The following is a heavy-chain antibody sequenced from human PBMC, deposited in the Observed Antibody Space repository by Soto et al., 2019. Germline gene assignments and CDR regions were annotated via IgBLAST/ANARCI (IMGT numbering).Heavy chain of an antibody. Sequence: SETLSLTCTVSGDSISKSGHYWTWIRQPPGKGLEWIGYIHYSGTTSFFPSYNPSLRSRVTISEDTSKNQFSLKLLSVTTADTAVYFCAAGEASSRNLAPYYLDFWGQGTLVTVSS. V-gene: IGHV4-61*08. CDR1: GDSISKSGHY. CDR3: AAGEASSRNLAPYYLDF. D-gene: IGHD6-13*01. CDR2: IHYSGTT. J-gene: IGHJ4*02.